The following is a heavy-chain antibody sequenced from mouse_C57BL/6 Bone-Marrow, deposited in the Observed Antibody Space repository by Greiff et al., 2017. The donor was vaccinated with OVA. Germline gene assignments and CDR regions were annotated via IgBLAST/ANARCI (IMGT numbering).Heavy chain of an antibody. CDR2: IHPSDSDT. V-gene: IGHV1-74*01. D-gene: IGHD1-1*01. CDR1: GYTFTSYW. CDR3: ASSFYYYGSSSLAY. Sequence: VQLQQPGAELVKPGASVKVSCKASGYTFTSYWMPWVKQRPGQGLEWIGRIHPSDSDTNYNQKFKGKATLTVDKSSSTADMQLSSLTSEDSAVYYCASSFYYYGSSSLAYWGQGTLVTVSA. J-gene: IGHJ3*01.